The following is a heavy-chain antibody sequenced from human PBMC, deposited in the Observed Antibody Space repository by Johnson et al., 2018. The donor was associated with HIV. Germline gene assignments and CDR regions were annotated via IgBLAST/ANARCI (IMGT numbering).Heavy chain of an antibody. D-gene: IGHD1-1*01. CDR1: GFTFSSYA. Sequence: QVKLVESGGGVVQPGGSLRLSCAASGFTFSSYAMHWVRQAPGKGLEWVAVISYAGSDKYYADSVKGRFTISRDNSKNTLYLQMNSLRAEDTAVYYCAKDRTGFDAFDIWGQGTMVTVSS. CDR2: ISYAGSDK. J-gene: IGHJ3*02. CDR3: AKDRTGFDAFDI. V-gene: IGHV3-30*04.